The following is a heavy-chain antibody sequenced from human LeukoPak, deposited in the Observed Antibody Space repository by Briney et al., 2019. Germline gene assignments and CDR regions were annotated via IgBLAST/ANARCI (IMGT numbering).Heavy chain of an antibody. CDR3: ARSPSDYGDYPS. Sequence: ASVKVSCKASGYTFTSYGISWVRQAPGQGLEWMGWINAYNGNTNYAQKLQGRVTMTTDTSTSTAYMELRSLRSDDTAVYYCARSPSDYGDYPSWGQGTLVTVSS. CDR1: GYTFTSYG. J-gene: IGHJ5*02. CDR2: INAYNGNT. D-gene: IGHD4-17*01. V-gene: IGHV1-18*01.